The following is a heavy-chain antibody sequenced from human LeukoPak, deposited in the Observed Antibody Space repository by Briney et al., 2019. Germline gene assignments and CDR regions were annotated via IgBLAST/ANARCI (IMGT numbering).Heavy chain of an antibody. CDR3: ARDQLAYSGYDTLFDY. V-gene: IGHV3-64*04. D-gene: IGHD5-12*01. CDR1: GFTFLSYA. CDR2: TSSDGGSK. J-gene: IGHJ4*02. Sequence: GGSLRLSCSASGFTFLSYAMHWVRQAPGKGLEYVSATSSDGGSKYYADSVKGRFTISRDNSKNTLYLQLNSLRPEDTAVYYCARDQLAYSGYDTLFDYWGQGTLVTVSS.